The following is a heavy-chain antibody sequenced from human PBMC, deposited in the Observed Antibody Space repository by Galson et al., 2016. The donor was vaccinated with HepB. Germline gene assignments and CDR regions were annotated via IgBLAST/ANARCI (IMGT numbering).Heavy chain of an antibody. J-gene: IGHJ4*02. V-gene: IGHV3-23*01. Sequence: SLRLSCAASGFMYRNYAMSWVRQAPGKGLEWVSVISGSGGPTFYADSVKGRFSISRDNSQNTLDLQMNGLRAEDTAIYYCVKVFDYLNGWIDQWGQGILVTVSS. CDR1: GFMYRNYA. CDR3: VKVFDYLNGWIDQ. D-gene: IGHD6-19*01. CDR2: ISGSGGPT.